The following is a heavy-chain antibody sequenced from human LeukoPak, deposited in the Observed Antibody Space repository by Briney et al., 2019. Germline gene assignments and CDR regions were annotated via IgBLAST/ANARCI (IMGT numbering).Heavy chain of an antibody. CDR2: ISSSGSTI. CDR1: GLTFSDYY. Sequence: GGSLRLSCAASGLTFSDYYMSSIRQAPGKGLEWVSYISSSGSTIYYADSVKGRFTISRDNAKNSLYLQMNSLRAEDTAVYYCAIKDYYDSSGYRNWGQGTLVTVSS. D-gene: IGHD3-22*01. CDR3: AIKDYYDSSGYRN. V-gene: IGHV3-11*04. J-gene: IGHJ4*02.